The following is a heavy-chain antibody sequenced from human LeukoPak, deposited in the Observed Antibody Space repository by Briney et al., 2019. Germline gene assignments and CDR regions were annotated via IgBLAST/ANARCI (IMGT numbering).Heavy chain of an antibody. CDR1: GFTFSSYS. V-gene: IGHV3-21*01. J-gene: IGHJ4*02. D-gene: IGHD2-21*01. Sequence: GGSLRLSCAASGFTFSSYSMKWVRQAPGKGLEWVSSISGSSSYIYYEDSVQGRFTISRDNAKNSLYLQMNSLRVEDTAVYYCARGGGYCGGDCYGIDYWGQGTLVTVSS. CDR2: ISGSSSYI. CDR3: ARGGGYCGGDCYGIDY.